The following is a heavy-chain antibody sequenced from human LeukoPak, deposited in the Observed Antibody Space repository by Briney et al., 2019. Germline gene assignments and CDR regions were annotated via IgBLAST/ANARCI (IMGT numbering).Heavy chain of an antibody. J-gene: IGHJ5*02. CDR2: IYSGGST. CDR1: GFTFSSYA. CDR3: AREPFPYYYGSGSPDWFDP. D-gene: IGHD3-10*01. V-gene: IGHV3-66*01. Sequence: GGSLRLSCAASGFTFSSYAMSWVRQAPGKGLEWVSVIYSGGSTYYADSVKGRFTISRDNSKNTLYLQMNSLRAEDTAVYYCAREPFPYYYGSGSPDWFDPWGQGTLVTVSS.